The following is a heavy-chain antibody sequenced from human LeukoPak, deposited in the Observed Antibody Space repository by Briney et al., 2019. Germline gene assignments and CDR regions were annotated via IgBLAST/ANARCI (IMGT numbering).Heavy chain of an antibody. D-gene: IGHD6-13*01. CDR2: ISGSGGST. J-gene: IGHJ5*02. CDR3: AKGVHRYSDSNWFDP. CDR1: GFTFSSYA. Sequence: GGSLRLSCAASGFTFSSYAMSWVRQAPGKGLEWVSAISGSGGSTYYADSVKGRFTISRDNAKNTLYLQMNSLRAEDTAVYYCAKGVHRYSDSNWFDPWGQGTLVTVSS. V-gene: IGHV3-23*01.